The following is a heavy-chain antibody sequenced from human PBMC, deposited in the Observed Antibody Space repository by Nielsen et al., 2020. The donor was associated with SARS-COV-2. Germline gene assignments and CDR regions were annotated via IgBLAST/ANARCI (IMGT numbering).Heavy chain of an antibody. CDR1: GYTLTELS. J-gene: IGHJ4*02. CDR3: ATAPLPTSSGGRRSFDY. Sequence: ASVKVSCKVSGYTLTELSMHWVRQAPGKGLEWMGGFDPEDGETIYAQKFQGRVTMTEGTSTDTAYMELSSLRSEDTAVYYCATAPLPTSSGGRRSFDYWGQGTLVTVSS. CDR2: FDPEDGET. V-gene: IGHV1-24*01. D-gene: IGHD6-19*01.